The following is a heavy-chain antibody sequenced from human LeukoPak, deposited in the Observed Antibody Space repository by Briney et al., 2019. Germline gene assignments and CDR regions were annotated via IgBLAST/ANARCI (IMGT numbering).Heavy chain of an antibody. Sequence: SETLSLTCTVSGGSISSSSYYWGWIRQPPGKGLEWIGSIYYSGSTYYNPSLKSRVTISVDTSKNQFSLKLSSVTAADTAVYYCARKRATHEIWAFDIWGQGTMVTVSS. CDR2: IYYSGST. D-gene: IGHD1-26*01. CDR3: ARKRATHEIWAFDI. J-gene: IGHJ3*02. V-gene: IGHV4-39*07. CDR1: GGSISSSSYY.